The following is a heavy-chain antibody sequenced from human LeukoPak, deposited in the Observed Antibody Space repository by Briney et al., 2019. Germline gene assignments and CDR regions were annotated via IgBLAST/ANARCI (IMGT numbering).Heavy chain of an antibody. V-gene: IGHV4-59*08. CDR2: IYYSGST. CDR1: GGSISPYY. CDR3: ARHGGGGESYPRVFDS. J-gene: IGHJ4*02. Sequence: PSETLSLTCTVSGGSISPYYWSWIRQPPGKGLEWIGYIYYSGSTSYNPSLNSRVTISVDTSKNQFSLKLSSMTAADTAVYYCARHGGGGESYPRVFDSWGRGNLVTTSS. D-gene: IGHD1-26*01.